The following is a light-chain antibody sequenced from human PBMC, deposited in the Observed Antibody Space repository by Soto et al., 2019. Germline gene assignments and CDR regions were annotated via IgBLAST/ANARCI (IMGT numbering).Light chain of an antibody. CDR3: NSYREDHPRFYV. Sequence: QSVLTQPASVSGCPGQSITTSCTGTHSDIGNYNYVSWYQHLPGKAPKLMIYDVGSRPSGVSSRFSGSKSGNTASLAISGLQAEDEADCYCNSYREDHPRFYVFGTGTKVTVL. J-gene: IGLJ1*01. V-gene: IGLV2-14*03. CDR2: DVG. CDR1: HSDIGNYNY.